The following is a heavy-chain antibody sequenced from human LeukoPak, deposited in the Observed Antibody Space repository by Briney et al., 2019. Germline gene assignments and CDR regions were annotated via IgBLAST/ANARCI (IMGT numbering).Heavy chain of an antibody. V-gene: IGHV4-59*11. D-gene: IGHD3-3*01. J-gene: IGHJ6*02. CDR1: GGSMKSRY. CDR3: ARSMYDDFWSGYHYAATPV. CDR2: IYYSGST. Sequence: PSETLSLTCTVSGGSMKSRYWSGIRQPPGKGLEWIGYIYYSGSTNYNPSLKSRVTISVDTSKNQFSLKLSSVTAADTAVYYCARSMYDDFWSGYHYAATPVCSQGTTVTVSS.